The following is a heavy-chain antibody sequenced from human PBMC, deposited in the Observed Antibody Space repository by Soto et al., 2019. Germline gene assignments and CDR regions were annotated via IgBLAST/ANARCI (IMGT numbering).Heavy chain of an antibody. CDR3: ARGLIFDP. Sequence: SETLSLTCTVSGGSISSSSYYWGWIRQHPGKGLEWIGYIYYSGSTYYNPSLKSRVTISVDTSKNQFSLKLSSVTAADTAVYYCARGLIFDPWGQGTLVTVSS. V-gene: IGHV4-31*03. D-gene: IGHD2-8*01. CDR1: GGSISSSSYY. CDR2: IYYSGST. J-gene: IGHJ5*02.